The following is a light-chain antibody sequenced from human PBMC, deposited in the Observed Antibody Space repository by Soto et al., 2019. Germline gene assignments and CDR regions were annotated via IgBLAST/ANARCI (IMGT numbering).Light chain of an antibody. J-gene: IGLJ2*01. CDR1: SSDVGGYNY. V-gene: IGLV2-14*01. CDR2: DVS. Sequence: QSVLTQPASVSGSPGQSITISCTGTSSDVGGYNYVSWYQQHPGKAPKLMIYDVSNRPSGVSNRFSGSKSGNTASLTISGLQADDEADYYCSSYTSSRVFGGGTKVTVL. CDR3: SSYTSSRV.